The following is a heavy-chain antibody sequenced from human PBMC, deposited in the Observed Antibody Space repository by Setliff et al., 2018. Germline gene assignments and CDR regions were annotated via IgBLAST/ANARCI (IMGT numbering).Heavy chain of an antibody. Sequence: QPGGSLRLSCTASGFTFGDYAMSWVRQAPGKGLEWVGFIRSKAYGGTTEYAASVKGRFTISRDDSKSIAYLQMNSLKTEDTAIYYCTRSSGAFDIWGQGTMVTVSS. CDR2: IRSKAYGGTT. V-gene: IGHV3-49*04. J-gene: IGHJ3*02. CDR3: TRSSGAFDI. CDR1: GFTFGDYA.